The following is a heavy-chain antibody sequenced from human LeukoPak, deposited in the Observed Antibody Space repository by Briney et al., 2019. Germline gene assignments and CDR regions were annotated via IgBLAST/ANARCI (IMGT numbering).Heavy chain of an antibody. D-gene: IGHD6-13*01. CDR1: GFTFSGYA. CDR3: VKSASTWYLFDY. Sequence: GGSLRLSCSASGFTFSGYAMHWVRQAPAKGLEYVSAIISNGESTYYSDSVKDRFTISRDNSKNTLYLQMSSLRPEDTAVYYCVKSASTWYLFDYWGQGTLVTVSS. V-gene: IGHV3-64*03. J-gene: IGHJ4*02. CDR2: IISNGEST.